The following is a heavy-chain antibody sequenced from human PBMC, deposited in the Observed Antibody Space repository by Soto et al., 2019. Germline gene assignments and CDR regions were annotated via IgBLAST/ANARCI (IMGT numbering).Heavy chain of an antibody. D-gene: IGHD1-7*01. CDR3: ATWGYFAGTTDYYYYYYMDV. J-gene: IGHJ6*03. V-gene: IGHV1-24*01. Sequence: ASVKVSCKVSGYTLTELSMHWVRQAPGKGLEWMGGFDTEDGETIYAQKFQGRVTMTEDTSTDTAYMELSSLRSEDTAVYYCATWGYFAGTTDYYYYYYMDVWGKGTTVTVSS. CDR2: FDTEDGET. CDR1: GYTLTELS.